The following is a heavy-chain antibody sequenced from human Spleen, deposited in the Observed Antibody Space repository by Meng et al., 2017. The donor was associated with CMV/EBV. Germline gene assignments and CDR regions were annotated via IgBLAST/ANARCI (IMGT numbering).Heavy chain of an antibody. D-gene: IGHD6-13*01. Sequence: ASVKVSCKASGYTFTSYDINWVRQATGQGLEWMGWMNPNSGNTGYAQKFQGRVTITRNTSISTAYMELSSLRSEDTAVYYCARVKIVWQQLVRTTHHPPQQYYYYYYGMDVWGQGTTVTVSS. CDR3: ARVKIVWQQLVRTTHHPPQQYYYYYYGMDV. CDR1: GYTFTSYD. V-gene: IGHV1-8*03. J-gene: IGHJ6*02. CDR2: MNPNSGNT.